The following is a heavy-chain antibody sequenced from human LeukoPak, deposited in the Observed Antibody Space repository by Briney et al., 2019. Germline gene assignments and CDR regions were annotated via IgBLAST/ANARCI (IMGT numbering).Heavy chain of an antibody. CDR1: GGSRSSYY. CDR3: ARVGFGSSSWYPNPLNWFDP. D-gene: IGHD6-13*01. V-gene: IGHV4-4*07. Sequence: SETLTLTCTVSGGSRSSYYWSWIRQPAGKGLEWIGRNYTSGSTNYNPSLKSRVTMSVDTSKNQFSLKLSSVTAADTAVYYCARVGFGSSSWYPNPLNWFDPWGQGTLVTVSS. CDR2: NYTSGST. J-gene: IGHJ5*02.